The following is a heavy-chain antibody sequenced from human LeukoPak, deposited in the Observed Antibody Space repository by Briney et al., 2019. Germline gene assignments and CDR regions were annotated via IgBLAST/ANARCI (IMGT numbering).Heavy chain of an antibody. Sequence: GASVKVSCKASGYTFTGYYMHWVRQAPGQGLEWMGWINPSSGGTNYAQKFQGRVTMTRDTSISTAYMELSRLRSDDTAVYYCARDAISRSDNVDTAMVAGDYWGQGTLVTVSS. D-gene: IGHD5-18*01. J-gene: IGHJ4*02. V-gene: IGHV1-2*02. CDR3: ARDAISRSDNVDTAMVAGDY. CDR2: INPSSGGT. CDR1: GYTFTGYY.